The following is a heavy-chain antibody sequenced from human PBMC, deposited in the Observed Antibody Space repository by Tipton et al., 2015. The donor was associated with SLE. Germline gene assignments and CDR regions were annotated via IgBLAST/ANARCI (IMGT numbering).Heavy chain of an antibody. V-gene: IGHV3-7*01. D-gene: IGHD5-12*01. J-gene: IGHJ4*02. CDR3: ARDGGYSPYDANDY. CDR2: IDQDGSDK. Sequence: WIRRLPGKGLEWVGNIDQDGSDKTYVDSVRGRFTISRDNAKSSLFLQMNSLRAEDTAVYYCARDGGYSPYDANDYWGQGTLVTVSS.